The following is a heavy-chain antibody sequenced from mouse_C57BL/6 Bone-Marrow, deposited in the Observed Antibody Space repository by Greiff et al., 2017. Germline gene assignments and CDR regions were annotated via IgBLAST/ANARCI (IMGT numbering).Heavy chain of an antibody. D-gene: IGHD1-1*01. J-gene: IGHJ4*01. CDR3: ARRAYYGSSYGAMDY. Sequence: QVQLKESGAELARPGASVKLSCKASGYTFTSYGISWVKQRTGQGLEWIGEIYPRSGNTYYTEKFKGKATLTADKSSSTAYMELRSLTSEDSAVYFCARRAYYGSSYGAMDYWGQGTSVTVSS. CDR1: GYTFTSYG. CDR2: IYPRSGNT. V-gene: IGHV1-81*01.